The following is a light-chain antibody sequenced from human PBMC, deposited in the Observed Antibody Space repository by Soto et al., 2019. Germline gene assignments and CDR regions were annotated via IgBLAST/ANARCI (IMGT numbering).Light chain of an antibody. CDR1: SNDIGSYNY. CDR2: DVS. V-gene: IGLV2-14*01. J-gene: IGLJ1*01. CDR3: SSYTSSTTYV. Sequence: QSALTQPASVSGSPGQSITISCTGTSNDIGSYNYVSWYQQHPDKAPKLMIYDVSNRPSGVSNRFSGSKSGNTASLTISGLQAEDEADYYCSSYTSSTTYVFGTGTKVTVL.